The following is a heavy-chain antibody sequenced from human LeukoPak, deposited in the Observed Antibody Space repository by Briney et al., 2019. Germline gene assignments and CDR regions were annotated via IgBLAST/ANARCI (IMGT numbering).Heavy chain of an antibody. CDR2: ISYDGSNK. Sequence: GGSLRLSCAASGFTFSSYGMHWVRQAPGKGLEWVAVISYDGSNKYYADSVKGRFTISRDNSKNTLYLQMNSLRAEDTAVYYCARDWVQQEGYYYYYGMDVWGKGTTVTVSS. CDR3: ARDWVQQEGYYYYYGMDV. V-gene: IGHV3-30*03. J-gene: IGHJ6*04. CDR1: GFTFSSYG. D-gene: IGHD5-18*01.